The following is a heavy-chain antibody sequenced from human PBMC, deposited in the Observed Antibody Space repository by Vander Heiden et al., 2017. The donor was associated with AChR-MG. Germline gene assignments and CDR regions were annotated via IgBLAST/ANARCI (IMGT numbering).Heavy chain of an antibody. Sequence: QVQLVQSGAEVKKPGSSVKVSCKASGGTFSSYAIRWVRQAPGQGLEWMGGIIPIFGTANYAQKFQGRVTITADESTSTAYMELSSLRSEDTAVYYCASAHVVVTELLEAVDAFDIWGQGTMVTVSS. CDR3: ASAHVVVTELLEAVDAFDI. J-gene: IGHJ3*02. D-gene: IGHD2-21*02. CDR2: IIPIFGTA. V-gene: IGHV1-69*01. CDR1: GGTFSSYA.